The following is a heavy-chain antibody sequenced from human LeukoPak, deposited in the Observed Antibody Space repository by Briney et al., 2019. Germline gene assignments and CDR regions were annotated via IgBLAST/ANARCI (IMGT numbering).Heavy chain of an antibody. CDR2: INHSGST. CDR3: ARVGGGQQLVPQPEEGPWDNWFDP. D-gene: IGHD6-13*01. Sequence: PSETLSLTCAVYGGSFSGYYWSWIRQPPGKGLEWIGEINHSGSTNYNPSLKSRVTISVDTSKNQFSLKLSSVTAADTAVYYCARVGGGQQLVPQPEEGPWDNWFDPWGQGTLVTVSS. CDR1: GGSFSGYY. V-gene: IGHV4-34*01. J-gene: IGHJ5*02.